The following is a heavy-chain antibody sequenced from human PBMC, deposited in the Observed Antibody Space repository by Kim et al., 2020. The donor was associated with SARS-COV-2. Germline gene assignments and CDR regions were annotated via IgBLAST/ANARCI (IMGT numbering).Heavy chain of an antibody. V-gene: IGHV1-2*02. D-gene: IGHD1-26*01. CDR3: VPGGATKFGS. Sequence: ASVKVSCKASGYTFTASYIHWVRQAPGQGLEWMGWIYPNTGVTTYAQQFQGRVTMSRDTSITTAYMELSSLRSDDTAVYYCVPGGATKFGSWGQGTLVTVSS. J-gene: IGHJ5*01. CDR1: GYTFTASY. CDR2: IYPNTGVT.